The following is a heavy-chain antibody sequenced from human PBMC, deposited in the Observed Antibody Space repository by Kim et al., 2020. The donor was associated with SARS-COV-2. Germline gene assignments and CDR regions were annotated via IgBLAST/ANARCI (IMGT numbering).Heavy chain of an antibody. J-gene: IGHJ4*01. Sequence: SETLSLTCTVSGGSISGYYWNWIRQPPGKGLEWIGYIYYRRDTKYNPSLKSRVTVSVDTSKYQFSLRMTSLTAADTAVYYCARSGDCSGGGCFDYWGHGT. CDR2: IYYRRDT. CDR3: ARSGDCSGGGCFDY. CDR1: GGSISGYY. D-gene: IGHD2-15*01. V-gene: IGHV4-59*13.